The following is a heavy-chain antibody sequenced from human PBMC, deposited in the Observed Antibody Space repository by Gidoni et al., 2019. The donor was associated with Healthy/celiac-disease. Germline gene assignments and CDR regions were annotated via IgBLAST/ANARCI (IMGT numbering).Heavy chain of an antibody. CDR2: IYTSGSP. D-gene: IGHD6-13*01. Sequence: QVQLQESGPGLVKPSETLSLTCTVSGGSISSYYWSWIRQPAGKGLEWIGRIYTSGSPNYNPSLKSRVTMSVDTSKNQFSLKLSSVTAADTAVYYCAREYSSSWEDYYYYYMDVWGKGTTVTVSS. CDR1: GGSISSYY. J-gene: IGHJ6*03. V-gene: IGHV4-4*07. CDR3: AREYSSSWEDYYYYYMDV.